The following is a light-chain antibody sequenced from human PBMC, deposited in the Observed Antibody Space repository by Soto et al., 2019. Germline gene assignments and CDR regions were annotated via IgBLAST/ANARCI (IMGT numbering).Light chain of an antibody. CDR3: QQYGSSPLT. CDR2: AAS. CDR1: QSISSSY. V-gene: IGKV3-20*01. Sequence: EIVLTQSPGTLSLSPGERATLSCRASQSISSSYLAWYQQKPGPAPRVLIYAASSRATGIPDRFSGSGSGTDFTLSITSLEPEDFAIYYCQQYGSSPLTFGGGTRVEIK. J-gene: IGKJ4*01.